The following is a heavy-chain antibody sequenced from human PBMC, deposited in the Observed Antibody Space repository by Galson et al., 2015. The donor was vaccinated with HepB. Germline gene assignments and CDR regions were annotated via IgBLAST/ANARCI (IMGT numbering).Heavy chain of an antibody. V-gene: IGHV1-69*13. D-gene: IGHD3-22*01. J-gene: IGHJ4*02. CDR2: IVPMFGTT. CDR3: ARDAAGCDYDDEDFSPYFDS. CDR1: GGTFPNYQ. Sequence: SVKVSCKVSGGTFPNYQINWVRQAPGQGLEWMGVIVPMFGTTNYAQKFLGRVTITADGSSTTVHMELNSLKFEDTAVYFCARDAAGCDYDDEDFSPYFDSWGQATLVTVSS.